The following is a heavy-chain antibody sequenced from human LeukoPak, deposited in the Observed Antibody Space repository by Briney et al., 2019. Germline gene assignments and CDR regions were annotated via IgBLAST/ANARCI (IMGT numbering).Heavy chain of an antibody. D-gene: IGHD3-10*01. J-gene: IGHJ6*02. V-gene: IGHV3-30*18. CDR1: GFNFSSYG. Sequence: GGSLRLSCAASGFNFSSYGMHWVRQAPGKGLEGVAVISYDGSNKYYADSVKGRFTISRDNSKNTLYLQMNSLRAEDTAVYYCAKDLEFYYYGSGSYLYYYGMDVWGQGTTVTVSS. CDR2: ISYDGSNK. CDR3: AKDLEFYYYGSGSYLYYYGMDV.